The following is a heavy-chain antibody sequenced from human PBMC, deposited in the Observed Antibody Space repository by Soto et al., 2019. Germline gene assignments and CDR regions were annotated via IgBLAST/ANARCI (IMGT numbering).Heavy chain of an antibody. D-gene: IGHD3-9*01. CDR3: ARVFSVPRSPENWFDP. Sequence: EVQLVESGGGLVKPGGSLRLSCAASGFTFSSYSMNWVRQAPGKGLEWVSSISSSSSYIYYADSVKGRFTISRDNAKNSLYLQMNSLRAEDTAVYYCARVFSVPRSPENWFDPWGQGTLVTVSS. CDR2: ISSSSSYI. V-gene: IGHV3-21*01. J-gene: IGHJ5*02. CDR1: GFTFSSYS.